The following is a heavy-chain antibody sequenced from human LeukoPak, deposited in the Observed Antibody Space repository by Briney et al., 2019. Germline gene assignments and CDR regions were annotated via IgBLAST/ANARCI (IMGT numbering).Heavy chain of an antibody. CDR1: GYTFTSHG. D-gene: IGHD3-3*01. J-gene: IGHJ5*02. Sequence: ASVKVSCKASGYTFTSHGISWVRQAPGQGLEWMGWISAYNGNTNYAQKLQGRVTMTTDTSTSTAYMELRSLRSDDTAVYYCARVGRFLEWLPNWFDPWGQGTQVTVSS. CDR3: ARVGRFLEWLPNWFDP. V-gene: IGHV1-18*01. CDR2: ISAYNGNT.